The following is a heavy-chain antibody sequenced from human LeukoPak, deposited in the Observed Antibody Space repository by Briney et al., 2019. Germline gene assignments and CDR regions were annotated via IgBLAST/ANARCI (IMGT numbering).Heavy chain of an antibody. CDR3: ARGAYYYDSSGRPLDY. V-gene: IGHV1-69*04. J-gene: IGHJ4*02. D-gene: IGHD3-22*01. CDR2: ITPILGIA. CDR1: GGTFSSYA. Sequence: GASVKVSCKASGGTFSSYAISWVRQAPGQGLEWMGRITPILGIANYAQKFQGRVTITADKSTSTAYMELSSLRSEDTAVYYCARGAYYYDSSGRPLDYWGQGTLVTVSS.